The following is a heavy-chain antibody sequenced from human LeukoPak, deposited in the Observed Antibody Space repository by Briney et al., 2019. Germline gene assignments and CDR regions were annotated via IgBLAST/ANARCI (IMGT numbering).Heavy chain of an antibody. D-gene: IGHD4-23*01. CDR3: ARVGPGRFGGNSG. J-gene: IGHJ1*01. CDR1: GFTFSNAY. V-gene: IGHV4-34*01. Sequence: GSLRLSCAASGFTFSNAYMNWVRQPPGKGLEWIGEINHSGSTNYNPSLKSRVTISVDTSKNQFSLKLSSVTAADTAVYYCARVGPGRFGGNSGWGQGTLVTVPS. CDR2: INHSGST.